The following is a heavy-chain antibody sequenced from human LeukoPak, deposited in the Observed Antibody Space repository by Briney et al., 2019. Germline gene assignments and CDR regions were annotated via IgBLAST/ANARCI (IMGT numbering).Heavy chain of an antibody. CDR1: GFTFGDYA. CDR3: AKDMGPIVGPTRTYYYYYGMDV. V-gene: IGHV3-9*01. CDR2: IRWNSGRI. J-gene: IGHJ6*04. D-gene: IGHD1-26*01. Sequence: PGRSLRLSCAASGFTFGDYAMHWVRQAPGKGLEWVSGIRWNSGRIGYADSVKGRFTISRANAKNSLYLQMHSLRAEDTALYYCAKDMGPIVGPTRTYYYYYGMDVWGEGTTLTVSS.